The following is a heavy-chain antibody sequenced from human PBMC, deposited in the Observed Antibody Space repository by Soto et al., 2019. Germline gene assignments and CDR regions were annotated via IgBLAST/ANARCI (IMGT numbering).Heavy chain of an antibody. CDR1: GGTFSSYA. Sequence: SVKVSCKASGGTFSSYAISWVRQAPGQGLEWMGGIIPIFGTANYAQKFQGRVTITADESTSTAYMELGSLRSEDTAVYYCARVHKPYYDILTGYSPPQYWGQGTLVTVSS. CDR2: IIPIFGTA. D-gene: IGHD3-9*01. CDR3: ARVHKPYYDILTGYSPPQY. J-gene: IGHJ4*02. V-gene: IGHV1-69*13.